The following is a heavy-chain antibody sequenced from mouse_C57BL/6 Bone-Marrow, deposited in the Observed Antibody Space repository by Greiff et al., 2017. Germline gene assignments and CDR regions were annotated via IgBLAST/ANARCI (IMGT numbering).Heavy chain of an antibody. CDR3: ARIYYYGSSYVLHYYFDY. J-gene: IGHJ2*01. V-gene: IGHV5-4*01. CDR1: GFTFSSYA. Sequence: EVQLVESGGGLVKPGGSLKLSCAASGFTFSSYAMSWVRQTPEKRLEWVATISDGGSYTYYPDNVKGRFTISRDHAKNNLYLQMSHLKSEDTAMYYCARIYYYGSSYVLHYYFDYWGQGTTLTVSS. CDR2: ISDGGSYT. D-gene: IGHD1-1*01.